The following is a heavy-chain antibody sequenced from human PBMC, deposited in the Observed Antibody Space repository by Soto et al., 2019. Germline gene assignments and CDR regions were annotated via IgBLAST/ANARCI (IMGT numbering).Heavy chain of an antibody. CDR1: GFTFSSYG. D-gene: IGHD4-4*01. V-gene: IGHV3-33*01. CDR2: IWYDGSNK. Sequence: QVQLVESGGGVVQPGRSLRLSCAASGFTFSSYGMHWVRQAPGKGLEWVAVIWYDGSNKYYADSVKGRFTISRDNSKNTLYLQMNSLRAEDTAVYYCARDVTGLYYYYMDVWGKGTTVTVSS. CDR3: ARDVTGLYYYYMDV. J-gene: IGHJ6*03.